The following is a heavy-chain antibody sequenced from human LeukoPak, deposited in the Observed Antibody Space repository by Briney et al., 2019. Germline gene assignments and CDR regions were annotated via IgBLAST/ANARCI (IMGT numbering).Heavy chain of an antibody. CDR3: ARYSSSWYNYYYYYGMDV. Sequence: PSETLSLTCTVSGGSISNYYWSWVRQPPGKGLEWIGHIYYSGATKYNPSLKSRITISVDTSKNQFSLMLSSVTAADTAVYYCARYSSSWYNYYYYYGMDVWGQGTTVTVSS. CDR1: GGSISNYY. V-gene: IGHV4-59*08. J-gene: IGHJ6*02. D-gene: IGHD6-13*01. CDR2: IYYSGAT.